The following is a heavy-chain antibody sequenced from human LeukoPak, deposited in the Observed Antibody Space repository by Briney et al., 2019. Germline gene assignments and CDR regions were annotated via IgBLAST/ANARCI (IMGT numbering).Heavy chain of an antibody. J-gene: IGHJ5*02. V-gene: IGHV4-34*01. CDR2: INHSGST. D-gene: IGHD6-19*01. Sequence: SETLSLTCAVYGGSFSGYYWSWIRQPPGKGLEWIGEINHSGSTNYNPSLKSRVTISVDTSKNQFSLQLNSVTPEDTAVYYCARDLEWLVPRRYNWFDPWGQGTLVTVSS. CDR3: ARDLEWLVPRRYNWFDP. CDR1: GGSFSGYY.